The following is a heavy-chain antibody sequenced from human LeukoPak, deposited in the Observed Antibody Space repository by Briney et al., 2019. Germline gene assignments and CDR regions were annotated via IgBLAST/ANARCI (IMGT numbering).Heavy chain of an antibody. CDR3: AKKTGYDRGGMDV. V-gene: IGHV3-21*01. D-gene: IGHD3-9*01. Sequence: GGSLRLSCAASGFTFSSSSMNWVRQAPGKGLEWVSSIISSGSIYYADSVKGRFTISRDNAKSSLYLQMNSLRAEDTAVYFCAKKTGYDRGGMDVWGPGTTVTVFS. J-gene: IGHJ6*02. CDR1: GFTFSSSS. CDR2: IISSGSI.